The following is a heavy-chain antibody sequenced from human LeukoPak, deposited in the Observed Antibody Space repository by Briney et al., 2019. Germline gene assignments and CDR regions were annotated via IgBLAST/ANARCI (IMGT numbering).Heavy chain of an antibody. CDR3: APGGVYRPFDY. CDR2: INSDGSST. V-gene: IGHV3-74*01. CDR1: GFTFSSYA. Sequence: PGGSLRLSCAASGFTFSSYAMHWVRQAPGKGLVWVSRINSDGSSTSYADSVKGRFTISRDNAKNTLYLQMNSLRAEDTAVYYCAPGGVYRPFDYWGQGTLVTVSS. D-gene: IGHD3-16*01. J-gene: IGHJ4*02.